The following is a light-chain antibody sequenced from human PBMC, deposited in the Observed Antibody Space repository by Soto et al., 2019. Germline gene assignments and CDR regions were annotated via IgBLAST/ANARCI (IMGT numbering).Light chain of an antibody. CDR1: SSNIGNNY. CDR3: GTWDSSLSVGV. J-gene: IGLJ2*01. Sequence: QSVLTQPPSVSAAPGQKVTISCSGSSSNIGNNYVSWYQQVPGTAPKLLIYDSNKRPSGIPERFSGSKSGTSATLGITGLQTGDEADYYCGTWDSSLSVGVFGGGTKLTVL. V-gene: IGLV1-51*01. CDR2: DSN.